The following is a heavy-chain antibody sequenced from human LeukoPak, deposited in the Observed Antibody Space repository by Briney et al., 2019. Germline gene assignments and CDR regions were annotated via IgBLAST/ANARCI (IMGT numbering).Heavy chain of an antibody. D-gene: IGHD3-3*01. V-gene: IGHV4-39*01. Sequence: PSETLSLTCSVSGGSVSSSRYYWAWIRQPPGKGLEWIGNVYYSGSTYYNPSLKSRITLSVDTSKNQFSLNLSSVTAADTAVYYCARVADFWSELYYFDYWGQGALVTVSS. CDR1: GGSVSSSRYY. J-gene: IGHJ4*02. CDR3: ARVADFWSELYYFDY. CDR2: VYYSGST.